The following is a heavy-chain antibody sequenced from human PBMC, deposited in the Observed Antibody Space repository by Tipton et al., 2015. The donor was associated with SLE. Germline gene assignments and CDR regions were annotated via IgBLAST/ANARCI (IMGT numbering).Heavy chain of an antibody. CDR3: ARFIRPTSESSGYPAD. D-gene: IGHD3-22*01. V-gene: IGHV4-59*11. Sequence: LRLSCTVSGGSISSHYWSWIRQPPGKGLEWIGYIYNSGSGNYNPSLKSRVTISVDTSKNQFSLKLSSVSAADTAVYYCARFIRPTSESSGYPADWGQGTLVTVSS. CDR1: GGSISSHY. CDR2: IYNSGSG. J-gene: IGHJ4*02.